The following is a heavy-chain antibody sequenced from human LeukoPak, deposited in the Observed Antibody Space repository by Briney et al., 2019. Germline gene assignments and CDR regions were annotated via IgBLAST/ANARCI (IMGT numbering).Heavy chain of an antibody. CDR1: GFTFSSYA. J-gene: IGHJ6*03. D-gene: IGHD3-22*01. V-gene: IGHV3-23*01. CDR3: AGYYDSSGYSMSGYYYYYMDV. CDR2: ISGSGGST. Sequence: GGSLRLSCAASGFTFSSYAMSWGRQAPGEGLESVSAISGSGGSTYYADSVKGRFTNSRDNSKDTLYLQMNSLRAEDTAVYYCAGYYDSSGYSMSGYYYYYMDVWGKGTTVTVSS.